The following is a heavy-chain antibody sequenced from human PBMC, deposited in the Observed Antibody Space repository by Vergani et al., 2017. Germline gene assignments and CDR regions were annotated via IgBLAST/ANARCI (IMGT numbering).Heavy chain of an antibody. CDR2: IYYSGST. CDR1: GGSISSYY. J-gene: IGHJ4*02. Sequence: QVQLQESGPGLVKPSETLSLTCTVSGGSISSYYWSWIRQPPGKGLDWFGYIYYSGSTNYNPSLKSRVTISVDTSKNQFSLKLSSVTAADTAVYYCASVRGYFAYFDYWGQGTLVTVSS. D-gene: IGHD5-18*01. V-gene: IGHV4-59*01. CDR3: ASVRGYFAYFDY.